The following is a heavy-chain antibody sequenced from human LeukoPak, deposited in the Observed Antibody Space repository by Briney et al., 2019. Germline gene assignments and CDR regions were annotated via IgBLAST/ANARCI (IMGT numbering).Heavy chain of an antibody. CDR3: ARGSRDYGSGSYPTY. D-gene: IGHD3-10*01. CDR2: ISPNSGGT. V-gene: IGHV1-2*02. CDR1: GYTFTGYY. J-gene: IGHJ4*02. Sequence: ASVKVSCKASGYTFTGYYMHWVRQAPGQGLEWMGWISPNSGGTNYAQKFQGRVTMTRDTSISTAYMELSSLRSDDTAVYYCARGSRDYGSGSYPTYWGQGTLVTVSS.